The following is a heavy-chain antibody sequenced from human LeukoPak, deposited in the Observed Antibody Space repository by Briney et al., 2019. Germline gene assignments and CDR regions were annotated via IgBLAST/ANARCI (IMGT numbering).Heavy chain of an antibody. CDR1: GFTFSSYG. CDR2: IWYGGSNK. D-gene: IGHD5-12*01. V-gene: IGHV3-33*01. Sequence: PGRSLRLSCAASGFTFSSYGMHWVRQAPGKGLEWVAVIWYGGSNKYYADSVKGRFTISRDNSKNTLYLQMNSLRAEDTAVYYCARSPTRGYSGYDSLDYWGQGTLVTVSS. CDR3: ARSPTRGYSGYDSLDY. J-gene: IGHJ4*02.